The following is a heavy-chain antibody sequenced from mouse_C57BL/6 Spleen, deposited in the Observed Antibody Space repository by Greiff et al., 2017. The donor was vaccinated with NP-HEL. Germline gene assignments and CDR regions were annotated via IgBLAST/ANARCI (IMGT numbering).Heavy chain of an antibody. CDR3: ASVDYDYEYYYAMDD. J-gene: IGHJ4*01. D-gene: IGHD2-4*01. Sequence: QVQLQQSGPELVKPGASVKISCKASGYAFSSSWMNWVKQRPGKGLEWIGRIYPGDGDTNYNGKFKGKATLTADKSSSTAYMQLSSLTSEDSAVYFCASVDYDYEYYYAMDDWGQGTTVTVSS. CDR1: GYAFSSSW. CDR2: IYPGDGDT. V-gene: IGHV1-82*01.